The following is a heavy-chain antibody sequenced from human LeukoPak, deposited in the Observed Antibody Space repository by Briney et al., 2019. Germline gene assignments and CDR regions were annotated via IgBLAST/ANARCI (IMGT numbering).Heavy chain of an antibody. CDR3: ARDGYNVCYYGMDV. CDR2: IYYSGST. V-gene: IGHV4-59*01. D-gene: IGHD5-24*01. J-gene: IGHJ6*02. Sequence: SETLSLTCTVSGGSISSYYWSWIRQPPGKGLEWIGYIYYSGSTNYNPSLKSRVTISIDTSKKQFSLKLSSVTAADTAVYYCARDGYNVCYYGMDVWGQGTTVTVSS. CDR1: GGSISSYY.